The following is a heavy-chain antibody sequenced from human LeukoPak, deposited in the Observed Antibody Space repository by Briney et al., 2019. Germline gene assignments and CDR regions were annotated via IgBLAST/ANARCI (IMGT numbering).Heavy chain of an antibody. CDR1: GFTFSSYS. J-gene: IGHJ4*02. V-gene: IGHV3-48*01. Sequence: GGSLRLSCAASGFTFSSYSMNWVRQAPGKGLEWVSYISSSSSTIYYADSVKGRFTISRDNSKNTLYLQMNSLRAEDTAVYYCAKGGPGIAAAGIHFDYWGQGTLVTVSS. D-gene: IGHD6-13*01. CDR2: ISSSSSTI. CDR3: AKGGPGIAAAGIHFDY.